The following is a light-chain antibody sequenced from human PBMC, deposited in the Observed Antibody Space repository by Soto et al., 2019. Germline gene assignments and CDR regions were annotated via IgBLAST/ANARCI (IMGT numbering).Light chain of an antibody. V-gene: IGKV3-20*01. CDR1: QSVSSSY. Sequence: EIVLTQSPGTLSLSPGERATLSCRASQSVSSSYLAWYQQKPGQAPRLLIYGASSRATGIPDRFSGSGSGTEFTLTISSLQSEDFAVYYCQQYYNWPLTFGGGTRWIS. CDR2: GAS. J-gene: IGKJ4*01. CDR3: QQYYNWPLT.